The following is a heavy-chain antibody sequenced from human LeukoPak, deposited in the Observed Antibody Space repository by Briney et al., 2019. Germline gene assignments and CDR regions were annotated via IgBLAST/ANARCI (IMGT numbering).Heavy chain of an antibody. CDR3: ARDRGPRTGFMVREAYDY. CDR1: GFTFSDFW. Sequence: TGESLRLSCAASGFTFSDFWIHWARHAPGKGRVWVSRINTDGSITNYADSVKGRFSISRDNAKNTLYLQMSSLRAEDTAVYYCARDRGPRTGFMVREAYDYWGQGTLVTVSS. J-gene: IGHJ4*02. CDR2: INTDGSIT. V-gene: IGHV3-74*01. D-gene: IGHD3-10*01.